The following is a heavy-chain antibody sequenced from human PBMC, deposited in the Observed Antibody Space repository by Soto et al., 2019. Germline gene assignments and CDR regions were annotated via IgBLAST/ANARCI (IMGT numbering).Heavy chain of an antibody. CDR3: ARRKHDYGDYWFDP. CDR2: IDPSDSYT. D-gene: IGHD4-17*01. Sequence: PGESLKISCKGSGYSFSTYWSSWVRQMPGKGLEWMGRIDPSDSYTDYSPSFQGHVTISADKSISTAYLQWSSLKASDTAMYYCARRKHDYGDYWFDPWGQGTLVTVSS. V-gene: IGHV5-10-1*01. CDR1: GYSFSTYW. J-gene: IGHJ5*02.